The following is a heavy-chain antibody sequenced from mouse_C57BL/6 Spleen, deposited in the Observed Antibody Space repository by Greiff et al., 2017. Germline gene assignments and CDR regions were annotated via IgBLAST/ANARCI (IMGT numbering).Heavy chain of an antibody. CDR3: ARLGVGAEAPGFAY. V-gene: IGHV5-6*01. Sequence: EVKLMESGGDLVQPGGSLKLSCAASGFPFSSYGLSWVRQTPDKRLEWVATISSGGSYPYYPDSVKGRFTISRDNAKNTLDLQMSSLKSEDTAMYYCARLGVGAEAPGFAYWGQGTLVTVSA. D-gene: IGHD1-1*01. J-gene: IGHJ3*01. CDR1: GFPFSSYG. CDR2: ISSGGSYP.